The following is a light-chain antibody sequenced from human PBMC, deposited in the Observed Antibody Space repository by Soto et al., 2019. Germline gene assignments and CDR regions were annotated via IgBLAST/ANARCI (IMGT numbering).Light chain of an antibody. Sequence: EIVMTQSPATLSVSPGERATLSCRASQSVSSNLAWYQQKPGQAPRLLIYGASTRATGTPARFSGSGSGTEFTLTISSLQSEDFAVYYCQQYNNWPPVTFGPGTKVDIK. CDR1: QSVSSN. CDR2: GAS. CDR3: QQYNNWPPVT. V-gene: IGKV3-15*01. J-gene: IGKJ3*01.